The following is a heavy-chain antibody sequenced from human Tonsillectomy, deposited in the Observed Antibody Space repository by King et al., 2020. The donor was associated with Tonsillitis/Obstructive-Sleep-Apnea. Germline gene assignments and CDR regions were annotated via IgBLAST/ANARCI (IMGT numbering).Heavy chain of an antibody. Sequence: QLQESGPGLVKPSETLSLTCTVSGGSISSSSYYWGWIRQPPGKGLEWIGSIYYSGSTYYNPSLKSRVTISVDTSKNQFSLKLSSVTAADTAVYYCASISDYYGSGSYYLTGLDYWGQGTRVTVSS. V-gene: IGHV4-39*01. CDR1: GGSISSSSYY. CDR2: IYYSGST. D-gene: IGHD3-10*01. J-gene: IGHJ4*02. CDR3: ASISDYYGSGSYYLTGLDY.